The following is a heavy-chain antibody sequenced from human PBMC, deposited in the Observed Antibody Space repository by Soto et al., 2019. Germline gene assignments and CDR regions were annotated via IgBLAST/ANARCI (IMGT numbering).Heavy chain of an antibody. CDR1: EYTFTTYS. D-gene: IGHD6-13*01. Sequence: QVQLVQSGAEVKKPGALVKVSCKASEYTFTTYSLHWVRQAPGQGLEWMGIINPTSSTTSDAQKFQGRVTMTRDMSTSTVYMELSSLRSEDTAVYYCARDLYSSSWYVRAFDMWGQGTMVTVSS. V-gene: IGHV1-46*03. J-gene: IGHJ3*02. CDR3: ARDLYSSSWYVRAFDM. CDR2: INPTSSTT.